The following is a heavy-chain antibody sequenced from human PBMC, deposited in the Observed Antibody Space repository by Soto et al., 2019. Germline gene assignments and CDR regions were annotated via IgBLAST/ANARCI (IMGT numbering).Heavy chain of an antibody. CDR3: ARDERGVLGSDPDY. CDR2: ITSGGYSI. J-gene: IGHJ4*02. D-gene: IGHD3-16*01. CDR1: GFTFSDYA. Sequence: TGGSLRLSCAASGFTFSDYAMTWVRQAPGKGLEWVSTITSGGYSIYYADSVKGRFTISRDNSKNTLYLQMNSLRAEDTAMYFCARDERGVLGSDPDYWGQGTLVTVSS. V-gene: IGHV3-23*01.